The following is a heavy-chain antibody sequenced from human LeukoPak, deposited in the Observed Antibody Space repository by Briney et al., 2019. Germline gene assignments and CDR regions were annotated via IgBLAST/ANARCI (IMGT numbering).Heavy chain of an antibody. CDR1: GVSFSGYY. CDR3: ARGLGAAARLYTGFDP. D-gene: IGHD6-13*01. Sequence: SETLSLTCAVYGVSFSGYYWSWIRQPPGKGLEWIGEINHSGSTNYNPSLKSRVTISVDTSKNQFSLKLSSVTAADTAVYYCARGLGAAARLYTGFDPWGQGTLVTVSS. J-gene: IGHJ5*02. V-gene: IGHV4-34*01. CDR2: INHSGST.